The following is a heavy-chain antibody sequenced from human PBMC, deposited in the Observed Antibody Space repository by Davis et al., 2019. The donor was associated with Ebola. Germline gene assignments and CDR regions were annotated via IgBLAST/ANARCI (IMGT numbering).Heavy chain of an antibody. Sequence: PSETLSLTCGVSGGSLSGSFWSWIRQPPGNGLEWIGKINPSGVTRYNPSLKGRVTLSIDTSKNQFSLKLTSVTAADTAVYYCARGPLGHYGSGTYYNYYFYYGFDAWGQGTTVTVSS. CDR1: GGSLSGSF. CDR3: ARGPLGHYGSGTYYNYYFYYGFDA. CDR2: INPSGVT. D-gene: IGHD3-10*01. V-gene: IGHV4-34*01. J-gene: IGHJ6*02.